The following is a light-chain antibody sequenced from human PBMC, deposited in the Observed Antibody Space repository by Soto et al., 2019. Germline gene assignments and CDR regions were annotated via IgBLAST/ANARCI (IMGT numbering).Light chain of an antibody. CDR1: SSDVGGYNY. CDR2: DVS. Sequence: QSALTQPASVSGSPGQSITISCTGTSSDVGGYNYVSWYQQHPGKAPKLMIYDVSNRPSGVSNRFSGSKSGNTASLTISGLQAEDEADYYCSSYTSSSTSVVFGEGTKLTVL. V-gene: IGLV2-14*01. CDR3: SSYTSSSTSVV. J-gene: IGLJ2*01.